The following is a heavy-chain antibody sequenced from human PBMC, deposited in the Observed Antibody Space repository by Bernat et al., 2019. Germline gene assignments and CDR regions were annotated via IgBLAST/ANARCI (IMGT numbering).Heavy chain of an antibody. Sequence: QVTLRESGPALVKPTQTLTLTCTFSGFSLSTTGMCVSWIRQPPGKALEWLARIDWDNDKYYSTSLKTRLTISKDMSKNQVVLTMTDMDPVDTATYYCARMIRYSWGEIDYWGQGTLVTVSS. CDR1: GFSLSTTGMC. J-gene: IGHJ4*02. CDR3: ARMIRYSWGEIDY. V-gene: IGHV2-70*15. CDR2: IDWDNDK. D-gene: IGHD3-16*01.